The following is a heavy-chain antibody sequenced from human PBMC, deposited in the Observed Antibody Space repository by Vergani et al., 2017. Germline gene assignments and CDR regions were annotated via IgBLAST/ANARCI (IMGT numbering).Heavy chain of an antibody. J-gene: IGHJ3*02. CDR1: GGTFSSYT. D-gene: IGHD6-19*01. CDR3: ASAEAGLDAFDI. CDR2: IIPIVDIA. V-gene: IGHV1-69*02. Sequence: QVQLVQSVAEVKKPGSSVKVSCKASGGTFSSYTISWVRQAPGQGLEWMGRIIPIVDIANYAQKFQGRVTITADKSTSTAYMELSSLRSDDTAVYYCASAEAGLDAFDIWGQGTMVTVSS.